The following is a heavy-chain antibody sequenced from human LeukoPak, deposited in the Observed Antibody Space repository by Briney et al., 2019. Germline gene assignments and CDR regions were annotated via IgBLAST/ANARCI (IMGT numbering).Heavy chain of an antibody. D-gene: IGHD3-9*01. CDR2: INPNSGGT. V-gene: IGHV1-2*02. Sequence: ASVKVSCKASGYTFTGYYMHWVRQAPGQGLGWMGWINPNSGGTNYAQKFQGRVTMTRDTSISTAYMELSRLRSDDTAVYYCASLTYDILTGYDYWGQGTLVTVSS. CDR3: ASLTYDILTGYDY. J-gene: IGHJ4*02. CDR1: GYTFTGYY.